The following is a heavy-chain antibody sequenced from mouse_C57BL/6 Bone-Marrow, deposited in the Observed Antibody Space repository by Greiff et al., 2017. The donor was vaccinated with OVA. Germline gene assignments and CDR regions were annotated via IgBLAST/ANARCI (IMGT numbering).Heavy chain of an antibody. J-gene: IGHJ4*01. CDR2: ISNGGGST. D-gene: IGHD2-4*01. Sequence: EVMLVESGGGLVQPGGSLKLSCAASGFTFSDYYMYWVRQTPEKRLEWVAYISNGGGSTYYPDTVKGRFTISRDNAKNTLYLQMSRLKSEDTAMYYCARIYYDYERGAMDYWGQGTSVTVSS. CDR1: GFTFSDYY. CDR3: ARIYYDYERGAMDY. V-gene: IGHV5-12*01.